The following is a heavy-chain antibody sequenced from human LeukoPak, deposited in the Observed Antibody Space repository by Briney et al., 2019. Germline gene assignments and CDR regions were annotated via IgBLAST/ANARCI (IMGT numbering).Heavy chain of an antibody. J-gene: IGHJ5*02. V-gene: IGHV3-23*01. CDR2: ISGSGGST. Sequence: GGSLRLSCAASGFTFSNYAMSWVRQAPGKGLEWVSAISGSGGSTYYADSVKGRFTISRDNSKNTLYLQMNSLRAEDTAVYYCAKDWVASSWFNWFDPWGQGTLVTVSS. CDR1: GFTFSNYA. D-gene: IGHD6-13*01. CDR3: AKDWVASSWFNWFDP.